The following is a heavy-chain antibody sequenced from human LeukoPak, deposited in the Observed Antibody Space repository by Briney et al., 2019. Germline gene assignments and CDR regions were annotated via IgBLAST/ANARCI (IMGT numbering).Heavy chain of an antibody. D-gene: IGHD2-15*01. CDR1: GFTFSSYA. V-gene: IGHV3-23*01. CDR3: AKGRIYSSTLYYFDD. Sequence: GGSLRLSCAASGFTFSSYAMSWVRQAPGKGLEWVSAISGSGGSTYHADSVKGRFTISRDNFKNTLYLQMNSLSAEDTAVYYCAKGRIYSSTLYYFDDWGQGTLVTVSS. J-gene: IGHJ4*02. CDR2: ISGSGGST.